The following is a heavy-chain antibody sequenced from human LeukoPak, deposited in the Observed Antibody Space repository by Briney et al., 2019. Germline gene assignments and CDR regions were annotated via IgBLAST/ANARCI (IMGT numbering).Heavy chain of an antibody. CDR2: MTASSVTF. J-gene: IGHJ4*02. V-gene: IGHV3-48*03. D-gene: IGHD5-12*01. CDR3: ARSLSGYDPLSAF. Sequence: PGGSLRLSCEVSGFTFSSYAMTWVRQVPGRGLEWLAYMTASSVTFYYADSVRGRFTISRDNARNSLFLQMNSLTVEDTAVYYCARSLSGYDPLSAFWGKGTLVTVSS. CDR1: GFTFSSYA.